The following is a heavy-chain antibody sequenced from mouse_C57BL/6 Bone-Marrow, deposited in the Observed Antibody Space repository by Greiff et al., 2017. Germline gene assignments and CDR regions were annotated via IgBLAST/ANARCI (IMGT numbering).Heavy chain of an antibody. CDR2: INPNYGTT. V-gene: IGHV1-39*01. D-gene: IGHD2-1*01. Sequence: VHVKQSGPELVKPGASVKISCKASGYSFTDYNMNWVKQSNGKSLEWIGVINPNYGTTSYNQKFKGKATLTVDQSSSTAYMQLNSLTSEDSAVYYCAIYYGNPAWFAYWGQGTLVTVSA. J-gene: IGHJ3*01. CDR1: GYSFTDYN. CDR3: AIYYGNPAWFAY.